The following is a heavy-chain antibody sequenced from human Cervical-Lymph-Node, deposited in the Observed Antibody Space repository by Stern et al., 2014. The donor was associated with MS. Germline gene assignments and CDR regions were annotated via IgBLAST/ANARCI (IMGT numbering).Heavy chain of an antibody. CDR2: ISGTGETT. V-gene: IGHV3-23*04. D-gene: IGHD3-10*01. CDR3: GNPAIGGPPHLLLYNWFDP. J-gene: IGHJ5*02. Sequence: EVQLVESGGGLVQPGGSLRLSCAASGFTFSTSAISWLRQAPGKGLEWVSAISGTGETTYYAESVKGRFTISRANSKNTLDPQMPPRRAEDPAVYYWGNPAIGGPPHLLLYNWFDPWGHGTLVTVSS. CDR1: GFTFSTSA.